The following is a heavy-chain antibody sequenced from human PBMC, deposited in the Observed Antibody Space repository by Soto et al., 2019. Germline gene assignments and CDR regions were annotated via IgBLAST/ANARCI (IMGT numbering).Heavy chain of an antibody. V-gene: IGHV5-10-1*01. CDR1: GYSSTSYW. J-gene: IGHJ6*02. CDR2: IDPSDSYT. Sequence: RGESLKISCKGSGYSSTSYWISWVRQMPGKGLEWMGRIDPSDSYTNYSPSFQGHVTISADKSISTAYLQWSSLKASDTAMYYCATWAPSLPGGYYTPGMDVWGQGTTVTVSS. CDR3: ATWAPSLPGGYYTPGMDV. D-gene: IGHD3-3*01.